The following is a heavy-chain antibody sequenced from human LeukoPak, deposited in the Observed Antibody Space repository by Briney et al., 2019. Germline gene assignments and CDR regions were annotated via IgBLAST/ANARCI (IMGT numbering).Heavy chain of an antibody. CDR2: ISYDGSIK. D-gene: IGHD4-17*01. CDR1: GFSFSRYA. Sequence: PGGSLRLSCAASGFSFSRYAMQWVRQAPGKGLEWVAVISYDGSIKSYADSVKGRFTISRDNSKKTLYLQINSLSAGDMALYYCASSPRSYGDFFIWGQGTLVTVSS. V-gene: IGHV3-30*04. J-gene: IGHJ4*02. CDR3: ASSPRSYGDFFI.